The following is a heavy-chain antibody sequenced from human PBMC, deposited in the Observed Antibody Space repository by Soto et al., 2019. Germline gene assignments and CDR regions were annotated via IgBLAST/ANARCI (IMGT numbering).Heavy chain of an antibody. CDR3: AKDPLLSYYCDSSGYYYDY. CDR2: ISGSGGST. CDR1: GFTFSSYA. Sequence: GGSLRLSCAASGFTFSSYAMSWVRQAPGKGLEWVSAISGSGGSTYYADSVKGRFTISRDNSKNTLYLQMNSLRAEDTAVYYCAKDPLLSYYCDSSGYYYDYWGQGTLVTVSS. J-gene: IGHJ4*02. V-gene: IGHV3-23*01. D-gene: IGHD3-22*01.